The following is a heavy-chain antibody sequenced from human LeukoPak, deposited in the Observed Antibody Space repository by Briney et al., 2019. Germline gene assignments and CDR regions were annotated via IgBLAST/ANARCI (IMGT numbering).Heavy chain of an antibody. CDR2: THKKDKGYAT. CDR1: GFTFSGFA. V-gene: IGHV3-73*01. J-gene: IGHJ5*02. D-gene: IGHD1-26*01. Sequence: PGGSLGCSSAASGFTFSGFAMFWVRQCSGKGRECVGQTHKKDKGYATDTAYAAWVKGRFTISTDDSINTAYLQMKSLKTDDTALYYCTRESGTYNWFDPWGQGALVTVSS. CDR3: TRESGTYNWFDP.